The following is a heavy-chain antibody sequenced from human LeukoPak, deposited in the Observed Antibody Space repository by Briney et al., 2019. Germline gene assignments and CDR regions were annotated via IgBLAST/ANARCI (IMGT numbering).Heavy chain of an antibody. V-gene: IGHV1-2*06. J-gene: IGHJ4*02. D-gene: IGHD6-19*01. CDR3: ARGAGTLTPPDY. Sequence: GASVRVSCKASGYTFTGYYIHWVRQAPGQGLEWMGRINPNSGATNYAQKFQGRVTMTRDTSISTAYMGLSRLRSDDTAVYYCARGAGTLTPPDYWGQGTLVTVSS. CDR2: INPNSGAT. CDR1: GYTFTGYY.